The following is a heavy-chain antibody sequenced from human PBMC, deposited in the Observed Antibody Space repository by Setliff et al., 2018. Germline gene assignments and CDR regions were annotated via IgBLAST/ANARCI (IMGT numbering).Heavy chain of an antibody. J-gene: IGHJ6*03. CDR3: ARLGGSSGSGGFYYYYYYMDV. CDR2: ISSSSSTI. CDR1: GFTFSSYS. Sequence: GGSLRLSCAASGFTFSSYSMNWVRQAPGKGLEWVSYISSSSSTIYYADSVKGRFTISRDNAKNSLYLQMNSLRAEDTAVYYCARLGGSSGSGGFYYYYYYMDVWGKGTTVTVSS. V-gene: IGHV3-48*01. D-gene: IGHD3-22*01.